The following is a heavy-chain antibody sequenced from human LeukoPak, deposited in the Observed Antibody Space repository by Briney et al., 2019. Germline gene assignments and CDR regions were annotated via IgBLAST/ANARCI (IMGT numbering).Heavy chain of an antibody. CDR2: ISGYNGNT. J-gene: IGHJ4*02. CDR1: GYIFTNYG. D-gene: IGHD3-22*01. V-gene: IGHV1-18*01. Sequence: ASVKVSCKASGYIFTNYGINWVRQAPGQGLEYMGWISGYNGNTKYAHQLQGRVTMTTDTSTSTVYMELRSLRSDDTAVYYCARDLTHRRNYDNSGYQIVPAFWGQGTLVTVSS. CDR3: ARDLTHRRNYDNSGYQIVPAF.